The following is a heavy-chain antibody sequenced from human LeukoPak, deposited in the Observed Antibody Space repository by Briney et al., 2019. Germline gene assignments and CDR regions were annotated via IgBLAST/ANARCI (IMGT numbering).Heavy chain of an antibody. CDR2: MNPNSGNT. J-gene: IGHJ4*02. D-gene: IGHD6-13*01. CDR3: PRGAAGYSSSWPDY. CDR1: GYTFTSYD. V-gene: IGHV1-8*03. Sequence: GASLKVSCKASGYTFTSYDINWVRPATAQGLEWMGWMNPNSGNTSYAQKFQGRDTITRNASISAAYMELSRQTAQGTAVYYCPRGAAGYSSSWPDYWGQGTLVTVSS.